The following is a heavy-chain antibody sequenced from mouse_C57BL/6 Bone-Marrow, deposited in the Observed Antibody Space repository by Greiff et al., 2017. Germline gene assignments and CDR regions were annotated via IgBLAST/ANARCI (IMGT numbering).Heavy chain of an antibody. V-gene: IGHV5-4*01. CDR2: ISDGGSYT. Sequence: DVKLVESGGGLVKPGGSLKLSCAASGFTFSSYAMSWVRQTPEKRLEWVATISDGGSYTYYPDNVKGRFTISRDNAKNNLYLQMSHLKSEDTAMYYCARDPIYCYGSSYGGFAYWGQGTLVTVSA. J-gene: IGHJ3*01. D-gene: IGHD1-1*01. CDR1: GFTFSSYA. CDR3: ARDPIYCYGSSYGGFAY.